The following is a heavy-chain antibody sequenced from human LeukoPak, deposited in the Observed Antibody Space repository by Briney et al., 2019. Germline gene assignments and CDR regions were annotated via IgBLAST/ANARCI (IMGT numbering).Heavy chain of an antibody. CDR1: GFTFSNYA. V-gene: IGHV3-23*01. J-gene: IGHJ4*02. CDR2: ISDSGGRT. Sequence: GGSLRLSCAASGFTFSNYALGWVRQAPGKGLEWVSGISDSGGRTYYADSVKGRFIIPRDDSKNTLYLQMNSLRAEDTAVYYCAKDRGTDYYDSSGSFDYWGQGTLVTVSS. D-gene: IGHD3-22*01. CDR3: AKDRGTDYYDSSGSFDY.